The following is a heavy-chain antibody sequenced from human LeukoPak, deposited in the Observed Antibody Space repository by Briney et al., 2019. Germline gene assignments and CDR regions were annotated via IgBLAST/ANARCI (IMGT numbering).Heavy chain of an antibody. V-gene: IGHV5-10-1*01. CDR2: IDPGDSAT. D-gene: IGHD6-13*01. CDR3: ARRTYNSIWAVDY. Sequence: GESLKISCKGSGYSFTNYWITWVRQMPGKGLEWMGTIDPGDSATNYSPSFQGHVTISADKSISTAYLQWSSLEASGTAMYYCARRTYNSIWAVDYWGRGTRVTVSS. CDR1: GYSFTNYW. J-gene: IGHJ4*02.